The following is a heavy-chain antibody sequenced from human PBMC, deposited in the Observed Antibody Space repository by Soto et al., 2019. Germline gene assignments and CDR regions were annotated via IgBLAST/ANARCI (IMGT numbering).Heavy chain of an antibody. CDR2: IYIDGDT. D-gene: IGHD3-10*01. J-gene: IGHJ6*02. V-gene: IGHV3-53*02. CDR1: EFTVSSHY. CDR3: AARKLNYRDGMDV. Sequence: EVQLVETGGGLIQPGGSLRLSCTASEFTVSSHYMSWVRQAPGKGLEWVSAIYIDGDTYYADSVKGRFTISRDTSKNTLYLQMNSLRAEDTAVYYCAARKLNYRDGMDVWGQGSTVTVSS.